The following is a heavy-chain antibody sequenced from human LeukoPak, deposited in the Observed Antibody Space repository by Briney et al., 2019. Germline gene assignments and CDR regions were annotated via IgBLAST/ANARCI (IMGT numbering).Heavy chain of an antibody. CDR1: GGSFSGYY. J-gene: IGHJ4*02. Sequence: SETLSLTCAVYGGSFSGYYWSWIRQPPGKGLEWIGEINHSGSTNYNPSLKSRVTISVGTSKNQFSLKLSSVTAADTAVYYCARGGGSWNYWGQGTLVTVSS. CDR3: ARGGGSWNY. D-gene: IGHD2-15*01. V-gene: IGHV4-34*01. CDR2: INHSGST.